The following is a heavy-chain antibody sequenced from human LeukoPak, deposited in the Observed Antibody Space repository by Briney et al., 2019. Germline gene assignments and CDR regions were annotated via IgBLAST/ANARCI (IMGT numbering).Heavy chain of an antibody. Sequence: GGSLRLSCAASGFTVSSSSMSCVRQAPGKGLEWVSLIHSGAGTYYADSLKGRFTISRDNPKNTLFLQMNSLRAEDTAVYYCARVPQQHWDFDLWGRGTLVTASS. CDR2: IHSGAGT. CDR3: ARVPQQHWDFDL. D-gene: IGHD6-13*01. J-gene: IGHJ2*01. V-gene: IGHV3-53*01. CDR1: GFTVSSSS.